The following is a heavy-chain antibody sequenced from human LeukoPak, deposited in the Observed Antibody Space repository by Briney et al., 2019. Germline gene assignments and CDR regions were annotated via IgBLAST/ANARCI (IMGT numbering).Heavy chain of an antibody. J-gene: IGHJ6*03. CDR1: GYTFTSYD. CDR3: ARVVAARQGDYYYYYMDV. CDR2: MNPNSGNT. V-gene: IGHV1-8*01. Sequence: ASVKVSCKASGYTFTSYDINWVRQATGQGPEWMGWMNPNSGNTGYAQKFQGRVTMTRNTSISTAYMELSSLRSEDTAVYYCARVVAARQGDYYYYYMDVWGKGTTVTVSS. D-gene: IGHD6-6*01.